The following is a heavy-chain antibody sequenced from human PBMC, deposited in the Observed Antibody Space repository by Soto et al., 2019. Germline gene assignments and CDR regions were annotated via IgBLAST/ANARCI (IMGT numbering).Heavy chain of an antibody. CDR3: AIEARGGYCTNGVCPRWFDP. V-gene: IGHV1-3*01. D-gene: IGHD2-8*01. CDR2: INAGNGNT. Sequence: ASVKVSCKASGYTFTSYAMHWVRQAPGQRLEWMGWINAGNGNTKYSQKFQGRVTITRDTSASTAYMELSSLRSEDTAVYYCAIEARGGYCTNGVCPRWFDPWGQGTLVTVSS. CDR1: GYTFTSYA. J-gene: IGHJ5*02.